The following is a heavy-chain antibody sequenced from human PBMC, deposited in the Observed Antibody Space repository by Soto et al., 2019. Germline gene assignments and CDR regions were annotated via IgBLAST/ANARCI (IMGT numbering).Heavy chain of an antibody. D-gene: IGHD3-10*01. CDR3: ARLWSSNEGSS. V-gene: IGHV4-34*01. Sequence: QVRLQQWGAGLLKPSETLALTCAVHGGSFRGYYWSWIRQPPGKGLEGIGEINHSGGTNYNPSLKSRVSISVDASKNQFSLQLTSVTAADTAVYYCARLWSSNEGSSWGQGTLVAVSS. CDR2: INHSGGT. J-gene: IGHJ4*02. CDR1: GGSFRGYY.